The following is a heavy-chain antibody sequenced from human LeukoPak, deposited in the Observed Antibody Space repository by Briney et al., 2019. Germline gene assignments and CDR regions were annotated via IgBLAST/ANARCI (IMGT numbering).Heavy chain of an antibody. Sequence: SETLSLTRTVSGGSISSYYWSWIRQPAGKGLEWIGRIYTSGSTNYNPSLKSRVTMSVDTSKNQFSLKLSSVTAADTAVYYCARDPRKENWFDPWGQGTLVTVSS. CDR1: GGSISSYY. V-gene: IGHV4-4*07. CDR2: IYTSGST. J-gene: IGHJ5*02. CDR3: ARDPRKENWFDP.